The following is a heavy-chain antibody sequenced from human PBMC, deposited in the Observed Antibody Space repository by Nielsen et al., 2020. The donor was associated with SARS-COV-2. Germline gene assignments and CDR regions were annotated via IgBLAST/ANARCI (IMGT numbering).Heavy chain of an antibody. CDR1: GFSFGIYS. Sequence: GESLKISCAASGFSFGIYSMSWVRQAPGKGLEWVANIMQDGSEKYYVDSVKGRFSISRDNAKNSLYLQMNSLKPDDTAVYYCTTGPGIALLWGQGTQVTVSS. CDR2: IMQDGSEK. D-gene: IGHD6-13*01. J-gene: IGHJ1*01. V-gene: IGHV3-7*03. CDR3: TTGPGIALL.